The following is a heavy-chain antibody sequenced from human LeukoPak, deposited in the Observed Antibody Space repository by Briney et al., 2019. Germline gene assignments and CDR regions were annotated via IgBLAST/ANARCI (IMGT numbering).Heavy chain of an antibody. V-gene: IGHV3-21*01. CDR3: ARDVLIAADGVIRLDAFDI. CDR2: ISSSSSFI. CDR1: GFTFSSYN. D-gene: IGHD6-13*01. Sequence: GGSLRLSCAASGFTFSSYNMNWVRQTPGKGLEWVSSISSSSSFIYYADSVKGRFTISRDNAKNSLYLQMNSLRAEDSAVYYCARDVLIAADGVIRLDAFDIWGQGTVVTVSS. J-gene: IGHJ3*02.